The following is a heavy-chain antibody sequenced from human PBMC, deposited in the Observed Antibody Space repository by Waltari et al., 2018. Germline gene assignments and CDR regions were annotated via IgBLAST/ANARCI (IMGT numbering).Heavy chain of an antibody. CDR3: ARSYYDFWSGYYGVYFDY. D-gene: IGHD3-3*01. V-gene: IGHV4-39*01. CDR2: SYYSGST. J-gene: IGHJ4*02. Sequence: QLQLQESGPGLVKPSETLSLTCTVSGGSISSSSYYWGWIRQPPGRGLEWIGSSYYSGSTYYNPALKSRVTISVDTSKNQFSLKLSSVTAADTAVYYWARSYYDFWSGYYGVYFDYWGQGTLVTVSS. CDR1: GGSISSSSYY.